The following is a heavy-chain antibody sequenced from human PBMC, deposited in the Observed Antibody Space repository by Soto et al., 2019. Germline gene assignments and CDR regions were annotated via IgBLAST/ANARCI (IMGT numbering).Heavy chain of an antibody. J-gene: IGHJ4*02. V-gene: IGHV3-23*01. CDR1: GFTFSSYA. CDR3: AKVIGVYIWGSYRLSGAYYFDY. CDR2: ISGSGGST. Sequence: GGSLRLSCAASGFTFSSYAMSWVRQAPGKGLEWVSAISGSGGSTYYADSVKGRFTISRDNSKNTLYLQMNSLRAEDTAVYYCAKVIGVYIWGSYRLSGAYYFDYWGQGTLVTVSS. D-gene: IGHD3-16*02.